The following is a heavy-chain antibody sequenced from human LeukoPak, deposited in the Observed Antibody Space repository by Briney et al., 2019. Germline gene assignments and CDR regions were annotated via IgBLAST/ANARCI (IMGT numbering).Heavy chain of an antibody. Sequence: SETLSLTCTVSGGSISSYYWSWIRQPPGKGLEWIGYIYYSGSTNYNPSLKSRVTISVDTFKNQFSLKLSSVTAADTAVYYCARGGSSSWYGSYYYYYGMDVWGQGTTVTVSS. D-gene: IGHD6-13*01. CDR1: GGSISSYY. J-gene: IGHJ6*02. CDR2: IYYSGST. V-gene: IGHV4-59*01. CDR3: ARGGSSSWYGSYYYYYGMDV.